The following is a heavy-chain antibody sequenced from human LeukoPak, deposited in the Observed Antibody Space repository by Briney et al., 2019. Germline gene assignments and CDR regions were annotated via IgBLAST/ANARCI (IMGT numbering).Heavy chain of an antibody. J-gene: IGHJ3*02. Sequence: SETLSLTCTVSGDSVTSGGYFWTWIRQHPGKGLEWIGYISDSGTTSYNPSLKSRVSISVATSNNQFSLRLSSVTAADTAVYYCARDVVVTSSPDAFDIWGQGTMVTVSS. D-gene: IGHD2-21*02. CDR3: ARDVVVTSSPDAFDI. CDR2: ISDSGTT. CDR1: GDSVTSGGYF. V-gene: IGHV4-31*03.